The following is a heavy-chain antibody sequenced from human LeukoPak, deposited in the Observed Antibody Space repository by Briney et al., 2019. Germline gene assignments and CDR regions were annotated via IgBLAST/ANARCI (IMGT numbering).Heavy chain of an antibody. V-gene: IGHV4-34*01. CDR1: GWSCNDFY. J-gene: IGHJ5*02. D-gene: IGHD2-2*01. CDR2: INARGDT. Sequence: PSETLSLTCAVYGWSCNDFYWSWIRQPPGKGLEWIGEINARGDTNYNPSLKSRVTISVDTSKNQFSLSLSFMSASDTAVYYCARGQVPAARGHNWFDPWGQGTLVTVSS. CDR3: ARGQVPAARGHNWFDP.